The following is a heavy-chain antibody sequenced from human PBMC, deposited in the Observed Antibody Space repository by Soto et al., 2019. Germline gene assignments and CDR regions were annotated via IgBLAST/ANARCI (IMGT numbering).Heavy chain of an antibody. Sequence: EVQLVESGGGLIQPGGSLRLSCAASGFTVSSNYMSWVRQAPGKGLEWVSVIYSGGSTYYADSVKGRFTISRDNSKNTLYLQMNSLRAEDTAVYYCARGSTHYDFWSGGNYYYGMDVWGQGTKVTVSS. J-gene: IGHJ6*02. CDR2: IYSGGST. CDR1: GFTVSSNY. V-gene: IGHV3-53*01. D-gene: IGHD3-3*01. CDR3: ARGSTHYDFWSGGNYYYGMDV.